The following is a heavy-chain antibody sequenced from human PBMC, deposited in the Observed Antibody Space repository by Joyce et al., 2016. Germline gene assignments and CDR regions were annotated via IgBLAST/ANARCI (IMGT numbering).Heavy chain of an antibody. J-gene: IGHJ5*02. D-gene: IGHD4-17*01. CDR3: ARQMHDFGDYEAFDP. CDR1: GYIFTRFY. V-gene: IGHV1-46*01. CDR2: INPSGGSP. Sequence: QVQLVQSGAEMKRPGASVKVSCKTSGYIFTRFYMHWVRQAPGQGLEWMGIINPSGGSPTYAPKVRDRVTMTRDTSTTTVYLEMSSLRPDDTAVYYCARQMHDFGDYEAFDPWGQGTL.